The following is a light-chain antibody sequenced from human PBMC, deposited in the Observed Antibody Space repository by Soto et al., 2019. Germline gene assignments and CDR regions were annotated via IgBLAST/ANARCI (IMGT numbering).Light chain of an antibody. CDR3: QQYGSSGT. Sequence: EIVLTQSPGTLSLSPGERATRSCRASQSVSNNYLAWYQQKPGQAPRLLIYGASNRATGIPDRFSGSGSGTDFNLPISRLEPEDFAVYYCQQYGSSGTFGQGAKVEIK. CDR2: GAS. J-gene: IGKJ1*01. CDR1: QSVSNNY. V-gene: IGKV3-20*01.